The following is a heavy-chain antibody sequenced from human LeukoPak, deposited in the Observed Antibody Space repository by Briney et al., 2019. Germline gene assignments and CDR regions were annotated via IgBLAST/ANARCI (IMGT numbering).Heavy chain of an antibody. D-gene: IGHD3-10*01. CDR3: ARDSVTDTMVRGVIITRYYYGMDV. J-gene: IGHJ6*02. Sequence: PSETLSLTCTVSGGSISSNAYYWAWIRQPPGKGLEWIGSIYSSVSTYYNPSLKSRVTISVDTSKNQFSLKLSSVTAADTAVYYCARDSVTDTMVRGVIITRYYYGMDVWGQGTTVTVSS. CDR1: GGSISSNAYY. CDR2: IYSSVST. V-gene: IGHV4-39*02.